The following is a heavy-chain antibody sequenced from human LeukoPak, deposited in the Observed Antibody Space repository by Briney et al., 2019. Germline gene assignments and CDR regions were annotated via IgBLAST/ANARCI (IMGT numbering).Heavy chain of an antibody. D-gene: IGHD5-12*01. CDR2: MNPNSGNT. CDR1: GYTFTSYD. V-gene: IGHV1-8*03. Sequence: ASVKVSCKASGYTFTSYDINWVRQATGQGLEWMGWMNPNSGNTGYAQKFQGRVTITGNTSISTAYMELSSLRSEDTAVYYCARRRYSGYDLFDYWGQGTLVTVSS. CDR3: ARRRYSGYDLFDY. J-gene: IGHJ4*02.